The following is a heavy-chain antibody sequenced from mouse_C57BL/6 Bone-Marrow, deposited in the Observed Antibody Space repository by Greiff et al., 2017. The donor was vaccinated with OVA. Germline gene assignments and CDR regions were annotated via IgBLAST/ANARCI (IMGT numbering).Heavy chain of an antibody. J-gene: IGHJ4*01. CDR2: IYPRSGNT. V-gene: IGHV1-81*01. CDR1: GYTFTSYG. CDR3: ARHDYYAMDY. Sequence: LVESGAELARPGASVKLSCKASGYTFTSYGISWVKQRTGQGLEWIGEIYPRSGNTYYNEKFKGKATLTADKSSSTAYMELRSLTSEDSAVYFCARHDYYAMDYWGQGTSVTVSS.